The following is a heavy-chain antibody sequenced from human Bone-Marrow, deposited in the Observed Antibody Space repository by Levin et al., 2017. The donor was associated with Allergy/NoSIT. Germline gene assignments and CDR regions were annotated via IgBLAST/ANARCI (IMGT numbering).Heavy chain of an antibody. D-gene: IGHD4-11*01. CDR2: IIPIFGTA. CDR3: ASAYSNSINWFDP. J-gene: IGHJ5*02. V-gene: IGHV1-69*06. CDR1: GGTFSSYA. Sequence: GASVKVSCKASGGTFSSYAISWVRQAPGQGPEWMGGIIPIFGTANYAQKFQGRVTITADKSTSTAYMELSSLRSEDTAVYYCASAYSNSINWFDPWGQGTLVTVSS.